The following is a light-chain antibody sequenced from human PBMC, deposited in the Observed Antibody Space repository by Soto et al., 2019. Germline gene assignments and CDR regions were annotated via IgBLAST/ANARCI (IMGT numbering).Light chain of an antibody. Sequence: QSVLTQPPSVSGAPGQRVTISCTGSSSNIGADYDVHWYQQLPGTAPKLLIYGNSDRPSGVPDRFSGSKSGTSASLAITGLQAEDEADYYCQSYDSSLSGYVFGTATKVTVL. CDR1: SSNIGADYD. J-gene: IGLJ1*01. CDR2: GNS. CDR3: QSYDSSLSGYV. V-gene: IGLV1-40*01.